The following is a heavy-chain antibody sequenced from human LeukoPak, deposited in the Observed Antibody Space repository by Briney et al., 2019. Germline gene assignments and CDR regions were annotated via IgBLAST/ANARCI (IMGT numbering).Heavy chain of an antibody. CDR2: INHSGST. CDR3: AREDTAMGYNWFDP. V-gene: IGHV4-34*01. Sequence: PSETLSLTCAVYGGSFSGYYWSWIRQPPGKGLEWIGEINHSGSTNYNPSLKSRVTISVDTSKNQFSLKLSSVTAADTAVYYCAREDTAMGYNWFDPWGQGTLVTVSS. J-gene: IGHJ5*02. CDR1: GGSFSGYY. D-gene: IGHD5-18*01.